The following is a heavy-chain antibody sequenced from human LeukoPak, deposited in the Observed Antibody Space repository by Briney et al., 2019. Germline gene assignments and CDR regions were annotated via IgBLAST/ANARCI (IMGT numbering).Heavy chain of an antibody. J-gene: IGHJ2*01. V-gene: IGHV4-59*01. Sequence: SETLSLTCTVSGGSISSYYWSWIRQPPGKGLEWIGYIYYSGSTNYNPSLESRVTISVDTSKNQFSLKLSSVTAADTAVYYCAREVEMATIPSNWYFDLWGRGTLVTVSS. CDR3: AREVEMATIPSNWYFDL. CDR2: IYYSGST. CDR1: GGSISSYY. D-gene: IGHD5-24*01.